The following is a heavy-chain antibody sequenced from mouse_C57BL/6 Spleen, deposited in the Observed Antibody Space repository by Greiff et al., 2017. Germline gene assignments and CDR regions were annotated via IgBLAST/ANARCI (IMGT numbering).Heavy chain of an antibody. CDR2: IDPSDSYT. CDR3: ARGYYGSSRYFDV. CDR1: GYTFTSYW. V-gene: IGHV1-69*01. D-gene: IGHD1-1*01. J-gene: IGHJ1*03. Sequence: QVQLKQPGAELVMPGASVKLSCKASGYTFTSYWMHWVKQRPGQGLEWIGEIDPSDSYTNYNQKFKGKSTLTVDKSSSTAYMQLSSLTSEDSAVYYCARGYYGSSRYFDVWGTGTTVTVSS.